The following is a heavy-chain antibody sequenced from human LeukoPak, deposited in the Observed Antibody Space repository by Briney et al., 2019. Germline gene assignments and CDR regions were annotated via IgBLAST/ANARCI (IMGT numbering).Heavy chain of an antibody. V-gene: IGHV3-11*01. J-gene: IGHJ6*02. CDR3: ARESWYDSSTRTPYYYYGVDV. Sequence: PGGSLRLSCAASGFTLSDYYMSWIRQAPGKGLEWVSYISSSGSTIYYADSVKGRFTISRDNAKNSLYLQMNSLRAEDTAVYYCARESWYDSSTRTPYYYYGVDVWGQGATVTVSS. CDR2: ISSSGSTI. CDR1: GFTLSDYY. D-gene: IGHD2-2*01.